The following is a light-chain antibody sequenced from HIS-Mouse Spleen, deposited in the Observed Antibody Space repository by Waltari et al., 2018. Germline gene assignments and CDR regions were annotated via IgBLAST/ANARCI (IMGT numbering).Light chain of an antibody. Sequence: SYELTQPPSVSVSPGQTARITCSGHALPKKYADWYQQKSGQAPVLVIYEDSKRPPGTPERFSGSSSGTMATLTISGAQVEDEADYYCYSTDSSGNHRVFGGGTKLTVL. J-gene: IGLJ2*01. V-gene: IGLV3-10*01. CDR1: ALPKKY. CDR3: YSTDSSGNHRV. CDR2: EDS.